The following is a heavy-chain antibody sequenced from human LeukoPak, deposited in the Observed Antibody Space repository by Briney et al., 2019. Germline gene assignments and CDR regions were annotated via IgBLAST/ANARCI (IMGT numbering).Heavy chain of an antibody. CDR3: ARHLITFGGVTPGVGWFDP. D-gene: IGHD3-16*01. CDR1: GYTFTNYW. CDR2: IYPGDSDT. Sequence: GESLKISCKGSGYTFTNYWIGWVRQMPGKGLEWMGIIYPGDSDTRYSPSFQGQVTISADKSISTAYLQWSSLKASDTAMYYCARHLITFGGVTPGVGWFDPWGQGTLVTVSS. V-gene: IGHV5-51*01. J-gene: IGHJ5*02.